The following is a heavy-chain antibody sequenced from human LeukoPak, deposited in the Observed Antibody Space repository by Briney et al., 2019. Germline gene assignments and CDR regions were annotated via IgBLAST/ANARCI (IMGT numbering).Heavy chain of an antibody. D-gene: IGHD4-17*01. CDR2: ISYDGSNK. J-gene: IGHJ3*02. CDR3: AKDDYGDYDLAFDI. Sequence: GGSLRLSCAASGFTFSSYGMHWVRQAPGKGLEWVAVISYDGSNKYFADSVKGRFTISRDNSKNTLYLQMNSLRAEDTAVYYCAKDDYGDYDLAFDIWGQGTMVTVSS. CDR1: GFTFSSYG. V-gene: IGHV3-30*18.